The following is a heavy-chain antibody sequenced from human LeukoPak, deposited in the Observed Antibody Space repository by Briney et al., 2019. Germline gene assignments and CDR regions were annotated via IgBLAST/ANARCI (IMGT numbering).Heavy chain of an antibody. J-gene: IGHJ4*02. D-gene: IGHD6-13*01. CDR2: IYYSGST. V-gene: IGHV4-59*01. CDR3: ARSTGYSIYYFDY. CDR1: GGPISSYY. Sequence: SETLSLTCTVSGGPISSYYWSWIRQPPGKGLEWIGYIYYSGSTNYNPSLKSRVTISVDTSKNQFSLKLNSVTAADTAVYYCARSTGYSIYYFDYWGQGTLVTVSS.